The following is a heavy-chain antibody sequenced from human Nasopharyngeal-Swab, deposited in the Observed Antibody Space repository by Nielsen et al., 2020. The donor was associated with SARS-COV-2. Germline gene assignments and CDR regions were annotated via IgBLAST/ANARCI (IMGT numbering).Heavy chain of an antibody. V-gene: IGHV3-13*01. CDR3: ARDRVDSSSWGYYYYGMDV. Sequence: GESLKISCAASGFTFSSYDMHWVRQATGKGLEWVSAIGTAGDTYYPGSVKGRFTISRENAKNSLYLQMNSLRAGDTAVYYCARDRVDSSSWGYYYYGMDVWGQGTTVTVS. CDR1: GFTFSSYD. J-gene: IGHJ6*02. D-gene: IGHD6-13*01. CDR2: IGTAGDT.